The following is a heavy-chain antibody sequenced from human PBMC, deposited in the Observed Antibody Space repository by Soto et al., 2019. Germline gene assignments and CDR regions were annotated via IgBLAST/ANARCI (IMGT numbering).Heavy chain of an antibody. J-gene: IGHJ6*02. CDR3: AAPVTTRGYYYGMDV. CDR1: GYTFSSFG. CDR2: VSVYNDDT. V-gene: IGHV1-18*01. D-gene: IGHD4-17*01. Sequence: ASVKVSCKASGYTFSSFGINWVRQAPGQGLEWVGWVSVYNDDTKYAQNFQGRVSLTTDTSTSTTYMEVGSLRSDDTAVYYCAAPVTTRGYYYGMDVWGQGTTVTVSS.